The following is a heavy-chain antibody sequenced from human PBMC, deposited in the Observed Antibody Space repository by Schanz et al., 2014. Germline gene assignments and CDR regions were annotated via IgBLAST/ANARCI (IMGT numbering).Heavy chain of an antibody. V-gene: IGHV3-23*04. CDR1: GFTFSSYA. D-gene: IGHD3-10*01. CDR2: ISGDHRNT. J-gene: IGHJ4*02. Sequence: EVQLVESGGGLVQPGGSLRLSCAASGFTFSSYAMSWVRQAPGKGLEWVSSISGDHRNTFYADSVKGRFTISRDNSKNSLYLQMNSLRAEDTAVYYCARIGGSDFDYWAQGTLVTVSS. CDR3: ARIGGSDFDY.